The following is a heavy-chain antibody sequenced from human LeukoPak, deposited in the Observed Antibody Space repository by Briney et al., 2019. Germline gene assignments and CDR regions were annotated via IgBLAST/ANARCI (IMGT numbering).Heavy chain of an antibody. Sequence: GGSLRLSCATSGFKFSLYEMNWVRQAPGKGLEWVSYISGSGFSMYYADSVNGRFTISRDNAKNSLYLQMNSLRAEDTAVYYCARDSGSYVYNGIDSWGQGILVTVSS. CDR3: ARDSGSYVYNGIDS. CDR2: ISGSGFSM. CDR1: GFKFSLYE. D-gene: IGHD1-26*01. V-gene: IGHV3-48*03. J-gene: IGHJ5*01.